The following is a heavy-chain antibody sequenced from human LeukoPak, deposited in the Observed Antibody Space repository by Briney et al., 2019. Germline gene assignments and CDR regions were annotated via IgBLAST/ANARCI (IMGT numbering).Heavy chain of an antibody. CDR1: GFTFSTYA. CDR3: AREGDSRWGELSP. D-gene: IGHD3-16*02. CDR2: MWFDGSEQ. V-gene: IGHV3-33*01. Sequence: GRSLRLSCAVSGFTFSTYAIHWVRQAPGKGLEWVAVMWFDGSEQYYADSVKGRFIISRDNSKSTSNLQLNSLRAEDTAVYYCAREGDSRWGELSPWGQGTLVTVSS. J-gene: IGHJ1*01.